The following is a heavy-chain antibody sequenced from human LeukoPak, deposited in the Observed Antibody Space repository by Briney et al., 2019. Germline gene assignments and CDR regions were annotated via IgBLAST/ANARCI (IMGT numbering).Heavy chain of an antibody. Sequence: GGSLRLSCSASGFTFNTYWMHWVRQVPGKGLVWVSRINGDGTYLNYADSVKGRFTISRHNGKNTVYLQMNSLRVDDTAVYYCARDANWAVNDYWGQGTLVTASA. D-gene: IGHD3-16*01. CDR3: ARDANWAVNDY. V-gene: IGHV3-74*01. J-gene: IGHJ4*02. CDR2: INGDGTYL. CDR1: GFTFNTYW.